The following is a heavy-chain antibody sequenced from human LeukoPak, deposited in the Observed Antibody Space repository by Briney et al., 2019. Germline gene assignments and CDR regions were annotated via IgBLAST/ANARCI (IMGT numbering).Heavy chain of an antibody. Sequence: ASVKVSCKASGYTFTSYGISWVRQAPGQGLEWMGWISAYNGNTNYAQKLQGRVTMTTDTSTSTAYMELRSLRSDDTAVYYCARDRYYDSSGYPFDYWGQGTLVTVSS. CDR2: ISAYNGNT. J-gene: IGHJ4*02. CDR3: ARDRYYDSSGYPFDY. D-gene: IGHD3-22*01. CDR1: GYTFTSYG. V-gene: IGHV1-18*01.